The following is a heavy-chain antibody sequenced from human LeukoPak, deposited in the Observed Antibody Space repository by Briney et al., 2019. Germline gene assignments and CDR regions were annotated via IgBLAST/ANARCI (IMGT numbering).Heavy chain of an antibody. V-gene: IGHV4-59*01. CDR3: ARGSAWDSPEV. CDR1: DGTINSYY. J-gene: IGHJ4*02. CDR2: ISHIGST. D-gene: IGHD1-26*01. Sequence: PSETRSLTRSVSDGTINSYYWNWIRRPAGKGLEWIGYISHIGSTSYNPFLKSRVVMSVDTSKNQFSLKLSSVTAADTAVYFCARGSAWDSPEVWGQGTLVTVSS.